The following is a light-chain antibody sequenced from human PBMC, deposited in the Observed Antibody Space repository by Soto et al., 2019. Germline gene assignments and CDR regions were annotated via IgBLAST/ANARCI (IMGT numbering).Light chain of an antibody. V-gene: IGKV2-30*01. CDR1: QSLVYSDGNTY. CDR2: QVS. J-gene: IGKJ1*01. Sequence: DVVMTQSPLSLPVTLGQPASISCRSSQSLVYSDGNTYLHWFQQRPGQSPRRLIHQVSIRDSGDTDRFLGNGSGTDFTLKISRVEPEDVGVYNCRKHTHRPWTFGQGTKVEF. CDR3: RKHTHRPWT.